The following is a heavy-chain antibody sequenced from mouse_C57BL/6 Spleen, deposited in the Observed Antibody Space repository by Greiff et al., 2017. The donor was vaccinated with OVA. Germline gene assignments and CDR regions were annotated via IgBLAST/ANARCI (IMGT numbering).Heavy chain of an antibody. V-gene: IGHV14-2*01. CDR3: SRNYGSSLFDY. D-gene: IGHD1-1*01. J-gene: IGHJ2*01. CDR2: IDPEDGET. CDR1: GFNIKDYY. Sequence: EVQLQESGAELVKPGASVKLSCTASGFNIKDYYMHWVKQRTEQGLEWIGRIDPEDGETKYAPKFQGKATITADTSSNTAYLQLISLTSEGTAVYYCSRNYGSSLFDYWGQGTPLTVSS.